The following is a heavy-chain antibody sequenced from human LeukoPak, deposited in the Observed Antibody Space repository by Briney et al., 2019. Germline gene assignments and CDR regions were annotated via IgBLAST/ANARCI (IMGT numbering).Heavy chain of an antibody. Sequence: SETLSLTCAVSGYSISSGYYWDWIRQPPGKGLEWIGSIYHSGSTYYNPSLKSRVTISVDTSKNQFSLKLSSVTAADTAVYYCARHENVVVPAAIGYWGQGTLVTVSS. V-gene: IGHV4-38-2*01. CDR1: GYSISSGYY. CDR3: ARHENVVVPAAIGY. D-gene: IGHD2-2*01. J-gene: IGHJ4*02. CDR2: IYHSGST.